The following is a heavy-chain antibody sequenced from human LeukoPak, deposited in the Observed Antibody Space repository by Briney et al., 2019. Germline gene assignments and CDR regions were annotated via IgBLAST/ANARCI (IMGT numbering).Heavy chain of an antibody. V-gene: IGHV3-7*02. J-gene: IGHJ3*02. CDR3: ARTAGYSSIVFDI. Sequence: GGSLRLSCAASGFTFSNYWMSWVRQAPGKGLEWVANIKQDGSEKYYVDSVKGRFTISRDNARNSLYLQMNSLRAEDTAVYNCARTAGYSSIVFDIWGQGTMVTVSS. CDR2: IKQDGSEK. D-gene: IGHD2-2*01. CDR1: GFTFSNYW.